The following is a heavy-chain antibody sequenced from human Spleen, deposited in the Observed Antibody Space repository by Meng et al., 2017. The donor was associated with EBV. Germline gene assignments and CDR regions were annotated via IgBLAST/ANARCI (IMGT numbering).Heavy chain of an antibody. Sequence: QVRRQQWGAGLLKPSETLSLTGAVYGGSFSGYYWSWIRQPPGKGLEWIGEINHSGSTNYNPSLKSRVTISVDTSKNQFSLKLSSVTAADTAVYYCARGRIVVVPAARVRFDPWGQGTLVTVSS. CDR1: GGSFSGYY. CDR3: ARGRIVVVPAARVRFDP. D-gene: IGHD2-2*01. V-gene: IGHV4-34*01. J-gene: IGHJ5*02. CDR2: INHSGST.